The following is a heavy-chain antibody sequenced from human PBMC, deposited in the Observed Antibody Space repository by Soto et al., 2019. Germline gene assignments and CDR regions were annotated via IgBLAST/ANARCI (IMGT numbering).Heavy chain of an antibody. CDR2: INHSGST. Sequence: SETLSLTCAVYGGSFSGYYWSWIRQPPGKGLEWIGEINHSGSTNYNPSLKSRVTISVDTSKNQFSLKLSSVTAADTAVYYCARGYDSSGYYAIDYWGQGTLVTVSS. J-gene: IGHJ4*02. D-gene: IGHD3-22*01. CDR1: GGSFSGYY. V-gene: IGHV4-34*01. CDR3: ARGYDSSGYYAIDY.